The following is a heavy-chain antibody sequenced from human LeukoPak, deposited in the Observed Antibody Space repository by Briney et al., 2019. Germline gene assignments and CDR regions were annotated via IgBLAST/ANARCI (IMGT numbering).Heavy chain of an antibody. D-gene: IGHD6-6*01. CDR3: ARGGRGRQLDY. J-gene: IGHJ4*02. V-gene: IGHV4-61*02. CDR2: IYTSGST. CDR1: GGSISSGSYY. Sequence: PSETLSLTCTVSGGSISSGSYYWSWIRQPAGKGLEWIGRIYTSGSTNYNPSLKSRVTISVDTSKNQFSLKLSSVTAADTAVYYCARGGRGRQLDYWGQGTLVTVSS.